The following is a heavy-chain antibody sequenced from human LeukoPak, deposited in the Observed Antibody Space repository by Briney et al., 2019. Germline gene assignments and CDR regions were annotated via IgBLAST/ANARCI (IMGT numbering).Heavy chain of an antibody. CDR3: ARGFPDYDILTGSQNWFDP. D-gene: IGHD3-9*01. CDR1: GFTFSTYS. J-gene: IGHJ5*02. Sequence: GGSLRLSCAASGFTFSTYSMNWVRRAPGKGLEWVSYISSSDIYYADSVKGRFTISRDNAKNSLYLQMNSLRAEDTAVYYCARGFPDYDILTGSQNWFDPWGQGTLVTVSS. V-gene: IGHV3-21*05. CDR2: ISSSDI.